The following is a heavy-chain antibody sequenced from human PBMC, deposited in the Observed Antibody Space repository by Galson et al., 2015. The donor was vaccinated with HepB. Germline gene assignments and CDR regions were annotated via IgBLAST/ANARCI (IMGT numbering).Heavy chain of an antibody. J-gene: IGHJ4*02. CDR2: ISGSGGST. CDR3: AKGRSATVTPGD. D-gene: IGHD4-17*01. V-gene: IGHV3-23*01. CDR1: GFTFRGYA. Sequence: SLRLSCAASGFTFRGYAMSWVRRAPGKGLEWVSAISGSGGSTYYADSVKGRFTISRDNSKNTLYLQMNSLRAEDTAVYYCAKGRSATVTPGDWGQGTLVTVSS.